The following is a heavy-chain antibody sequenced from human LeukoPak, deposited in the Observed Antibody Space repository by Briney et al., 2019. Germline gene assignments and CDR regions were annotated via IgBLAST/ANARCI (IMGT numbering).Heavy chain of an antibody. CDR1: GFTFSSYA. CDR2: MSGSGGST. J-gene: IGHJ4*02. Sequence: GGSLRLSCAASGFTFSSYAMSWVRQAPGKGLEWVSAMSGSGGSTYYADSVKGRFTISRDNSKNTLYLQMNSLRVEDTAVYYCVRLSTSVAGADYWGQGTLVTVSS. D-gene: IGHD6-19*01. V-gene: IGHV3-23*01. CDR3: VRLSTSVAGADY.